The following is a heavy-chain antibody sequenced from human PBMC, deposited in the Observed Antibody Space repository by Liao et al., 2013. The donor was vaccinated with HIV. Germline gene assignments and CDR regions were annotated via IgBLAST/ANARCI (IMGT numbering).Heavy chain of an antibody. V-gene: IGHV4-59*01. Sequence: QVQLQASGPGVIKPSETLSLTCTVSGGSISSYYWSWIRQPPGKELEWIGYIYYSGSTNYNPSLKSRVTISVDTSKNQFSLKLSSVTAADTAVYYCARGGGGGTYGVNVFLVRXLTRRPGVRFVLTWGR. CDR1: GGSISSYY. CDR3: ARGGGGGTYGVNVFLVRXLTRRPGVRFVLT. D-gene: IGHD2-8*01. J-gene: IGHJ2*01. CDR2: IYYSGST.